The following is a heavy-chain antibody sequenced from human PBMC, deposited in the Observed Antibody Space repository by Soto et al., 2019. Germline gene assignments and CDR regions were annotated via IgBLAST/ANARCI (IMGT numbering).Heavy chain of an antibody. CDR1: GVSISSSSCY. D-gene: IGHD3-10*01. V-gene: IGHV4-39*01. CDR2: IYYTGST. CDR3: ARHSGYYGSGSYYNVDWFDP. J-gene: IGHJ5*02. Sequence: SETLSLTCTVSGVSISSSSCYWGWIRQPPGKWLEWIGTIYYTGSTYYNPSLKSRVTISVDTSKNQFSLKLTSVTAADTAVYYCARHSGYYGSGSYYNVDWFDPWGQGTLVTVYS.